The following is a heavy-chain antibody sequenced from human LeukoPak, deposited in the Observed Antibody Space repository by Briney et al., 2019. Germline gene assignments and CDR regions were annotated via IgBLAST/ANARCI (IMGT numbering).Heavy chain of an antibody. D-gene: IGHD3-22*01. CDR1: GFTFSSYG. CDR2: ISYDGSNK. Sequence: GGSLRLSCAASGFTFSSYGMHWVRQAPGKGLEWVAVISYDGSNKYYADSVKGRFTISRDNSKNTLYLQMNSLRAEDTAVYYCAKVLSYYDSSGYYGAHAFDIWGQGTMVTVSS. CDR3: AKVLSYYDSSGYYGAHAFDI. V-gene: IGHV3-30*18. J-gene: IGHJ3*02.